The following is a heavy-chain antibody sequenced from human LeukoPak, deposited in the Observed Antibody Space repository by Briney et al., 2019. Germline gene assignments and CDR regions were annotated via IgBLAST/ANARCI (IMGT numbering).Heavy chain of an antibody. J-gene: IGHJ4*02. D-gene: IGHD5-18*01. CDR3: ARVGWGYSYGTATDY. V-gene: IGHV3-21*01. CDR1: GFTFSIYS. Sequence: GGSLRLSCAASGFTFSIYSMNWVRQVPGKGLEWVSSIDSSGNYIYYADSLKGRFTISRDNAKNSLYLQMNSLRAEDTAVYYCARVGWGYSYGTATDYWGQGTLVTVSS. CDR2: IDSSGNYI.